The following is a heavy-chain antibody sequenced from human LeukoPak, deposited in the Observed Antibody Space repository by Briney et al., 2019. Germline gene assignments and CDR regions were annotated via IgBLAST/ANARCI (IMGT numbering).Heavy chain of an antibody. D-gene: IGHD2-15*01. CDR3: AREVVRYCSGGSCSSGIYGMDV. V-gene: IGHV4-30-4*01. Sequence: SQTVSLTCTVSGGSISSGDYYWSWIRQPPEKGLEWIGYIYYSGSTYYNPSLKSRVTISVDTSKNQFSLKLSSVTAADTAVYYCAREVVRYCSGGSCSSGIYGMDVWGQGTTVTVSS. CDR2: IYYSGST. CDR1: GGSISSGDYY. J-gene: IGHJ6*02.